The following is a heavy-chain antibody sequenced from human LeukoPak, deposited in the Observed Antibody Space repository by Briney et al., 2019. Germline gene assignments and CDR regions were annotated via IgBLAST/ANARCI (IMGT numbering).Heavy chain of an antibody. J-gene: IGHJ4*02. CDR1: GGTFSSYA. Sequence: SVKVSCKASGGTFSSYAISWVRQAPGQGLEWMGGIIPIFGTANYAQKFQGRVTITADESTSTAYMELSSLRSEDTAVYYCARGGGYSSGWYGGFDYWGQGTLVTVSS. CDR3: ARGGGYSSGWYGGFDY. V-gene: IGHV1-69*01. CDR2: IIPIFGTA. D-gene: IGHD6-19*01.